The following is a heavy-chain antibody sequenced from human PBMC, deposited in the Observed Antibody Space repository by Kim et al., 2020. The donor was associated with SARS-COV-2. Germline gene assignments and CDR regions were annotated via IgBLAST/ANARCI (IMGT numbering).Heavy chain of an antibody. CDR1: GYTFTGYY. V-gene: IGHV1-2*02. D-gene: IGHD3-22*01. CDR2: INPNSGGT. Sequence: ASVKVSCKASGYTFTGYYMHWVRQAPGQGLEWMGWINPNSGGTNYAQKFQGRVTMTRDTSISTAYMELSRLRSDDTAVYYCARDPLYDSSGYIDYWGQGTLVTVSS. CDR3: ARDPLYDSSGYIDY. J-gene: IGHJ4*02.